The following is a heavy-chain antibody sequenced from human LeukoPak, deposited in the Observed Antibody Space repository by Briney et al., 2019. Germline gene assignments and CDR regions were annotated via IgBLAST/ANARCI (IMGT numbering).Heavy chain of an antibody. J-gene: IGHJ6*03. D-gene: IGHD6-13*01. CDR1: GGSISSYY. V-gene: IGHV4-59*01. Sequence: SETLSLTCTVSGGSISSYYWSWIRQPPGQGLEWIGYIYYSGSTNYNPSLKSRVTISVDTSKNQFSLKLSSVTAADTAVYYCARTTEAHSWRTRYYDYYMDVWGKGTTVTVSS. CDR3: ARTTEAHSWRTRYYDYYMDV. CDR2: IYYSGST.